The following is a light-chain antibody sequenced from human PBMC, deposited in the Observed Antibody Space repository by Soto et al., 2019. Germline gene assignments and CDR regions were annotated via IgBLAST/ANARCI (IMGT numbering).Light chain of an antibody. CDR2: EGS. V-gene: IGLV2-23*01. Sequence: QSALTQPASVSGSPGQSITVSCTGTSSDVGSYNLVSWYQQHPSKAPKLMIHEGSKRPSGVSNRFSGSKSGNTASLTISGLQAEDEAYYYCCSYAGSSIWVFGGGTKLTVL. CDR3: CSYAGSSIWV. J-gene: IGLJ3*02. CDR1: SSDVGSYNL.